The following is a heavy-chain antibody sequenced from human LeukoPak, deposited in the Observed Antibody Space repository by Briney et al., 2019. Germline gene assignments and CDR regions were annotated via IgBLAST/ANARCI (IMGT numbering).Heavy chain of an antibody. CDR3: ARLGFGEYYFYYYMDV. Sequence: GGSLRLSCEASGFSFADRYMSWIRQAPGKGLEWVSYMSNSGSIIYYADSVKGRFTISRDNTKTFLYLQMNSLRDEDTAVYYCARLGFGEYYFYYYMDVWGKGTAVTVSS. J-gene: IGHJ6*03. CDR2: MSNSGSII. V-gene: IGHV3-11*01. CDR1: GFSFADRY. D-gene: IGHD3-10*01.